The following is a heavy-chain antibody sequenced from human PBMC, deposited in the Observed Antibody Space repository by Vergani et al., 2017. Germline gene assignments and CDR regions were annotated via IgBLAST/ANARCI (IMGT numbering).Heavy chain of an antibody. Sequence: EVQLVESGGGLVQPGGSLRLSCAASGFMFSNYWMNWVRQAPGKGLEWVANIKQDGSEKYYVDSVRGRFTISRDNSKNTLYLQMNSLRPEDTALYHCASSGSYGEDYFDYWGQGTLVTVSS. CDR1: GFMFSNYW. V-gene: IGHV3-7*01. D-gene: IGHD1-26*01. J-gene: IGHJ4*02. CDR3: ASSGSYGEDYFDY. CDR2: IKQDGSEK.